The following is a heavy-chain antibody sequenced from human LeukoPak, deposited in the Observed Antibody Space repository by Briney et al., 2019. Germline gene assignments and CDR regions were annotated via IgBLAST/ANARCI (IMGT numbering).Heavy chain of an antibody. J-gene: IGHJ4*02. CDR2: IYTTGST. D-gene: IGHD3-16*01. CDR3: ARVRVVEGLIDY. V-gene: IGHV4-61*02. Sequence: NPSETLSLTCTVSGGSISSGFYYWSWLRQPAGKGLESIGRIYTTGSTNYTPSLKSRVTISIHTSMNQFSLKLTSVIAADTAVYYCARVRVVEGLIDYWGQGTLVTVSS. CDR1: GGSISSGFYY.